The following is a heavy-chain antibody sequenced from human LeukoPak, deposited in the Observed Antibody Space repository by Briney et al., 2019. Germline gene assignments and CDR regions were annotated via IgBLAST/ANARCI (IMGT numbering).Heavy chain of an antibody. V-gene: IGHV4-39*07. Sequence: ETGGSLRLSCAASGFTFSSYSMNWVRQAPGKGLEWIGSIYYSGSTYYNPSLKSRVTISVDTSKNQFSLKLSSVTAADTAVYYCARGSHMTRFDPWGQGTLVTVSS. CDR2: IYYSGST. J-gene: IGHJ5*02. CDR1: GFTFSSYS. CDR3: ARGSHMTRFDP.